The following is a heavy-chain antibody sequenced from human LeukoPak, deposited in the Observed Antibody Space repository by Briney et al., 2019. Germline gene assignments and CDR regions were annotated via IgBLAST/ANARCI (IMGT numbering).Heavy chain of an antibody. CDR1: GFTFSSYA. D-gene: IGHD3-10*01. V-gene: IGHV3-33*08. CDR2: IWYDGSNK. Sequence: PGGSLRLSCAASGFTFSSYAMHWVRQAPGKGLEWVAVIWYDGSNKYYADSVKGRFTISIDNSKNTLYLQMNSLRAEDTAVYYCARFGYSNGMDVWGQGTTVTVSS. CDR3: ARFGYSNGMDV. J-gene: IGHJ6*02.